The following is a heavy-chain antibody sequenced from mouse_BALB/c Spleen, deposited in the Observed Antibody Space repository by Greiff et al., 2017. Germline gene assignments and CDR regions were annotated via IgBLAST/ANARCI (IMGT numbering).Heavy chain of an antibody. Sequence: VQLKQSGGGLVQPGGSMKLSCVASGFTFSSYWMSWVRQSPEKGLEWVAEIRLKSDNYATHYAESVKGKFTISRDDSKSRLYLQMNSLRAEDTGIYYCTTFYYGSSLDYWGQGTTLTVSS. CDR1: GFTFSSYW. J-gene: IGHJ2*01. CDR3: TTFYYGSSLDY. CDR2: IRLKSDNYAT. V-gene: IGHV6-6*02. D-gene: IGHD1-1*01.